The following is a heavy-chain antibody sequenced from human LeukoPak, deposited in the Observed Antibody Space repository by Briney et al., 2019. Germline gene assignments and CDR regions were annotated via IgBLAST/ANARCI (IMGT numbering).Heavy chain of an antibody. V-gene: IGHV1-46*01. CDR1: GYTFTSYY. CDR3: ARLPSGDQPR. J-gene: IGHJ4*02. Sequence: GASVKVSCKASGYTFTSYYMHWVRQAPGQGLEWMGIINPSGGSTSYAQKFQGRVTMTRDTSKNQFSLKLSSVTAADTAVYYCARLPSGDQPRWGQGTLVTVSS. D-gene: IGHD2-2*01. CDR2: INPSGGST.